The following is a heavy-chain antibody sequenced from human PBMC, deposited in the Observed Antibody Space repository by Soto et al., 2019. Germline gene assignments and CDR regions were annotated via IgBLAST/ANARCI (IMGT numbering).Heavy chain of an antibody. J-gene: IGHJ5*02. CDR3: ARENGSGSYYWGTQGNWFDP. D-gene: IGHD3-10*01. CDR2: ISTFNGNT. CDR1: GYTFSSYR. Sequence: QVQLVQSGAEVKKPGASVKVSCKASGYTFSSYRISWVRQAPGQGLEWMGWISTFNGNTNYAQKFQGRVIMTTDRYTSTAYMELRSLRSDDTAVYYCARENGSGSYYWGTQGNWFDPWGQGTLVTVSS. V-gene: IGHV1-18*01.